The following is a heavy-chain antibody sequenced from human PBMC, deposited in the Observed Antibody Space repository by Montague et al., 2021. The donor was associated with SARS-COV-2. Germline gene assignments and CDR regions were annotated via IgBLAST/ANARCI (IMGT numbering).Heavy chain of an antibody. CDR2: VSSSGSRI. D-gene: IGHD3-16*02. CDR3: ARWGYDYVWGSYRYPHDAFDI. Sequence: SLRLSCAASGFTFSSYEMDWVRQAPGKGLEWVSYVSSSGSRIYYADSVKGRFTISRDNTKNSLSLQMNSLRAEDTAVYYCARWGYDYVWGSYRYPHDAFDIWGQGTLVTVAS. CDR1: GFTFSSYE. V-gene: IGHV3-48*03. J-gene: IGHJ3*02.